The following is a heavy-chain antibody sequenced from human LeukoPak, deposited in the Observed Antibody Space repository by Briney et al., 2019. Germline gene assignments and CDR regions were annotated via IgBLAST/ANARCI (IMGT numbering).Heavy chain of an antibody. Sequence: SETLSLTCTVTGGSISSSSYYWGWIRQPPGKGLEWIGSIYYSGSTYYNPSLKSRVTISVDTSKNQFSLKLSSVTAADTAVYYCARSDSGYDLAAFDYWGQGTLVTVSS. D-gene: IGHD5-12*01. CDR2: IYYSGST. J-gene: IGHJ4*02. CDR1: GGSISSSSYY. V-gene: IGHV4-39*01. CDR3: ARSDSGYDLAAFDY.